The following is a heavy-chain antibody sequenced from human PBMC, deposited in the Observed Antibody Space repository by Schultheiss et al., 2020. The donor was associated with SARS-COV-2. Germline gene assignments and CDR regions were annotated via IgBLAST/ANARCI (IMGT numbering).Heavy chain of an antibody. CDR3: TIRSRPSIVAESDY. CDR2: IKSKTDGGTT. J-gene: IGHJ4*02. D-gene: IGHD2-15*01. CDR1: GFTFSNAW. Sequence: GGSLRLSCAASGFTFSNAWMSWVRQAPGKGLEWVGRIKSKTDGGTTDYAAPVKGRFTISRDDSKNTLYLQMNSLKTEDTAVYYCTIRSRPSIVAESDYWGQGTLVTVSS. V-gene: IGHV3-15*01.